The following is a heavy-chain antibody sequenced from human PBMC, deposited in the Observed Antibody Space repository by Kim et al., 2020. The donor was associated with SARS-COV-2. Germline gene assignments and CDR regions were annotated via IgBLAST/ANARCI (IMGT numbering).Heavy chain of an antibody. D-gene: IGHD2-15*01. Sequence: GGSLRLSCAASGFTFSSYSMNWVRQAPGKGLEWVSSISSSSSYIYYAYSVKGRFTISRDNAKNLLYMQMNSPRAEDTAVYYCARDLARGVVAATLGAFD. V-gene: IGHV3-21*01. CDR3: ARDLARGVVAATLGAFD. J-gene: IGHJ3*02. CDR2: ISSSSSYI. CDR1: GFTFSSYS.